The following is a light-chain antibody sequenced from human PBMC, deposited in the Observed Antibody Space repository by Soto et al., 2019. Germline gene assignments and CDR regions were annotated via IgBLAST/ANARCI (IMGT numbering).Light chain of an antibody. Sequence: ALQMTQSPSSLSASVGDRVTITCRASQGTRNDLGWHQQKPGKAPKVLIYAASSVQSGVPSRFSGSGSGTEFTLTISGLQAEDFATYYWLQDYYSLSFGGGTKVEIK. CDR3: LQDYYSLS. V-gene: IGKV1-6*01. J-gene: IGKJ4*01. CDR1: QGTRND. CDR2: AAS.